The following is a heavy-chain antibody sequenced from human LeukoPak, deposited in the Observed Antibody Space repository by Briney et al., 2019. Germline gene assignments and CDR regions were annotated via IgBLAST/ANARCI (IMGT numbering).Heavy chain of an antibody. CDR1: GGSISSSNW. D-gene: IGHD1-20*01. CDR3: ARVGYNWNDVGPFDP. Sequence: PSGTLSLTCAVSGGSISSSNWWSWVRQPPGKGLEWIGEIYHSGSTNYNPSLKSRVTISVDKSKNQFSLKLSSVTAADTAVYYCARVGYNWNDVGPFDPWGQGTLVTVSS. CDR2: IYHSGST. V-gene: IGHV4-4*02. J-gene: IGHJ5*02.